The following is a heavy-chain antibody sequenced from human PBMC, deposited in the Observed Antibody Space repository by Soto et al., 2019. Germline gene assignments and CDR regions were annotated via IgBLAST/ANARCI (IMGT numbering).Heavy chain of an antibody. Sequence: SVKVSCKASGGTFSSYAISWVRQAPGQGLEWMGGIIPIFGTANYAQKFQGRVTITADESTSTAYMELSSLRSEDTAVYYCARVPLQNSGTHTSFDYWGQGTLVTVSS. J-gene: IGHJ4*02. CDR3: ARVPLQNSGTHTSFDY. V-gene: IGHV1-69*13. D-gene: IGHD1-26*01. CDR2: IIPIFGTA. CDR1: GGTFSSYA.